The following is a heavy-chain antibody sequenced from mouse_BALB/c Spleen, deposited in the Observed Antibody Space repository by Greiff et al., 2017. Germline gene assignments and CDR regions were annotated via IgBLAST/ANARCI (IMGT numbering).Heavy chain of an antibody. CDR3: ARHDTYYDYDEGFAY. D-gene: IGHD2-4*01. CDR2: INSNGGST. J-gene: IGHJ3*01. V-gene: IGHV5-6-2*01. Sequence: EVKLMESGGGLVKLGGSLKLSCAASGFTFSSYYMSWVRQTPEKRLELVAAINSNGGSTYYPDTVKGRFTISRDNAKNTLYLQMSSLKSEDTALYYCARHDTYYDYDEGFAYWGQGTLVTVSA. CDR1: GFTFSSYY.